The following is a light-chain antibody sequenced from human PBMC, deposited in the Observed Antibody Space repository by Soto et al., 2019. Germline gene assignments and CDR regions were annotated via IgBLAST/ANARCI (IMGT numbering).Light chain of an antibody. V-gene: IGKV3-11*01. Sequence: EIVLTQSPATLSLSPGERATLSCRASQTVSSYLAWYQQKAGQAPRPLIYDASNRAPGIPARFSGSGSGTDFTLTISSLEPEDFAVYYCQQRSSWPLTFGGGTKLDIK. J-gene: IGKJ4*01. CDR3: QQRSSWPLT. CDR2: DAS. CDR1: QTVSSY.